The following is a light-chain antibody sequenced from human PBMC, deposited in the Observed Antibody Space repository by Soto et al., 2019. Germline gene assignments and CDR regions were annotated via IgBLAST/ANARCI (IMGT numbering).Light chain of an antibody. Sequence: QSALTQPASVSGSPGQSITISCTGTSSDVGGYNYVSWYQQHPGKAPKLMIYEVSNRPSGVSNRFSGSKSGNTASLTISGLQAEDEADHYCSSYTSSSTLDVFGTGTKVTV. CDR2: EVS. J-gene: IGLJ1*01. CDR3: SSYTSSSTLDV. V-gene: IGLV2-14*01. CDR1: SSDVGGYNY.